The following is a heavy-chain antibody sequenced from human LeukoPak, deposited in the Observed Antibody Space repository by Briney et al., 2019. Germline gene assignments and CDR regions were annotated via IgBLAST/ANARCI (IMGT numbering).Heavy chain of an antibody. D-gene: IGHD3-22*01. V-gene: IGHV4-61*01. Sequence: SETLSLTCTVSGGSVGSGSYYWSWIRQPPGKGLEWIGYIYYSGSTNYNPSLKSRVTISVDTSKNQFSLKLSSVTAADTAVYYCAGTYDSSGYGRWGQGTLVTVSS. CDR3: AGTYDSSGYGR. J-gene: IGHJ4*02. CDR2: IYYSGST. CDR1: GGSVGSGSYY.